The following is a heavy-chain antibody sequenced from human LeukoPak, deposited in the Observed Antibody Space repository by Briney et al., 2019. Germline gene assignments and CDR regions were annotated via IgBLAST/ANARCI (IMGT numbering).Heavy chain of an antibody. CDR2: IYWNDDK. J-gene: IGHJ5*02. D-gene: IGHD3-10*01. CDR3: AHRVVRGVINWFDP. Sequence: ASGPTLVNPTQTLTPTCTFSGFSLSTSGVGVGWIRQPPGKALEWLALIYWNDDKRYSPSLKSRLTITKDTSKNQVVLTMTNMDPVDTATYYCAHRVVRGVINWFDPWGQGTLVTVSS. CDR1: GFSLSTSGVG. V-gene: IGHV2-5*01.